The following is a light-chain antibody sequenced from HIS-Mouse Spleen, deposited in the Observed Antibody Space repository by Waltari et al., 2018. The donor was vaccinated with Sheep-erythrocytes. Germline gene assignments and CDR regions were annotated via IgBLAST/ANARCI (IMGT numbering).Light chain of an antibody. V-gene: IGKV1-8*01. CDR1: QGISSY. Sequence: IQMTQSPSSLSASTGDRVTITCRASQGISSYLAWYQQKPGKAPKLLIYAASTLQSGVPSRFSGSGSGTDFTLTISCLQSEDFATYYCQQYYSYPWTFGQGTKVEIK. CDR2: AAS. J-gene: IGKJ1*01. CDR3: QQYYSYPWT.